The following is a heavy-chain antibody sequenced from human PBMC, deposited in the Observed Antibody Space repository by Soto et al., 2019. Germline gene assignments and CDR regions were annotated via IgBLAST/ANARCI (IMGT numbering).Heavy chain of an antibody. V-gene: IGHV2-5*02. CDR1: GFSLSTSGVG. CDR2: IYWDDDK. Sequence: QITLKESGPTLVKPTQTLTLTCTFSGFSLSTSGVGVGWIRQPPGKALEWLALIYWDDDKRYSPSLKSRLTXXXXXXXXXXXXXXXXXXXXXXXXXXXXXXXXXXXXXYWXFDLWGRGTLVTVSS. J-gene: IGHJ2*01. CDR3: XXXXXXXXXXYWXFDL.